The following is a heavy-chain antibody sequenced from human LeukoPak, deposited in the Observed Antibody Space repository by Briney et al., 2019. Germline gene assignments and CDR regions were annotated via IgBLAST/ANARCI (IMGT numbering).Heavy chain of an antibody. CDR3: AKVFDDYGCN. J-gene: IGHJ4*02. V-gene: IGHV3-30*18. Sequence: PGGSLRLSCAASGFTFSSYSMNWVRQAPGKGLEWVAVISYDGSNKYYADSVKGRFTISRDNSKNTLYLQMNSLRAEDTAVYYCAKVFDDYGCNWGQGTLVTVSS. CDR2: ISYDGSNK. CDR1: GFTFSSYS. D-gene: IGHD4-23*01.